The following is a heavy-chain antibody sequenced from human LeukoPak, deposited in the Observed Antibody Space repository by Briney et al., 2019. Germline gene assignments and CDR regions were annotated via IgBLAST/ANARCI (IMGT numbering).Heavy chain of an antibody. Sequence: ASVKVSCKASGYTFTGYYMHWVRQAPGQGLEWMGWINPNSGGTNYAQKFQGRVTMTRDTSISTAYMELSRLRSDDTAVYDCARGEATVRRGPCINWGQGTLVTVSS. CDR2: INPNSGGT. CDR3: ARGEATVRRGPCIN. V-gene: IGHV1-2*02. CDR1: GYTFTGYY. D-gene: IGHD3-10*01. J-gene: IGHJ4*02.